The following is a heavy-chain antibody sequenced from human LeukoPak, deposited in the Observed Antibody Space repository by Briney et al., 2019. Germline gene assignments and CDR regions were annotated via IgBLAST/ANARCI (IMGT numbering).Heavy chain of an antibody. Sequence: GASVKVSCKVSGYTLTELSMHWVRQAPGKGLEWMGGFDPEAGETIYAQKFQGRITMTEDTSTDTDYMELSSLRSEDTAVYYCATLSGVRVVDCWGQGTLVTVSS. V-gene: IGHV1-24*01. CDR1: GYTLTELS. D-gene: IGHD2-21*01. J-gene: IGHJ4*02. CDR3: ATLSGVRVVDC. CDR2: FDPEAGET.